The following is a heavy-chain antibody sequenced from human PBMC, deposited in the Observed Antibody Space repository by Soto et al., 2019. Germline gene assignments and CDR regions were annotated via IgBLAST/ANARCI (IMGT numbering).Heavy chain of an antibody. CDR2: ISGSGGST. V-gene: IGHV3-23*01. J-gene: IGHJ4*02. CDR3: AKDPSLLWFGELPIDY. Sequence: GGSLRLSCAASGFTFSSYAMSWVRQAPGKGLEWVSAISGSGGSTYYADSVKGRFTISRDNSKNTLYLQMNSLRAEDTAVYYCAKDPSLLWFGELPIDYWGQGNLVTVS. D-gene: IGHD3-10*01. CDR1: GFTFSSYA.